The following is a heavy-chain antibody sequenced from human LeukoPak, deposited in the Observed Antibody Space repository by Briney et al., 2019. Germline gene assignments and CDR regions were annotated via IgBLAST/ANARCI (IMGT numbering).Heavy chain of an antibody. CDR3: AILPGYSSGWYEVNY. CDR2: ISGSGGST. CDR1: GFTLFSYA. V-gene: IGHV3-23*01. D-gene: IGHD6-13*01. J-gene: IGHJ4*02. Sequence: GGALRLSFSAPGFTLFSYAMSGGRPAPGEGGGGVSGISGSGGSTYYADSVKGRFTISRDNSRNTLYLQMNSPRAEDRAVYYCAILPGYSSGWYEVNYWGQGTLVTVSS.